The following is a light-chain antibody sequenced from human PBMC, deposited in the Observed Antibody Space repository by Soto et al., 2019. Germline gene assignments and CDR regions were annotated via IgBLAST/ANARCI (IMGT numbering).Light chain of an antibody. V-gene: IGKV1-5*03. CDR1: ESISTW. CDR2: KAS. CDR3: QHYYNSWT. Sequence: DVQMTQSPSTLSASVGDRVSITFRAIESISTWLAWYQQKPGKAPNLLIYKASSLESGVPSRFSGSGSGTDFTLTISSLQAEDVAVYYCQHYYNSWTFGQGTKVDNK. J-gene: IGKJ1*01.